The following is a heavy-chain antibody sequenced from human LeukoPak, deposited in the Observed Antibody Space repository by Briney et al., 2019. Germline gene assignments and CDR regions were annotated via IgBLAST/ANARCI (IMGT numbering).Heavy chain of an antibody. J-gene: IGHJ4*02. CDR3: ARGDYDYVWGTFGY. V-gene: IGHV3-72*01. D-gene: IGHD3-16*01. CDR1: GFTFSDHY. Sequence: PGGSLRLSCAASGFTFSDHYMDWVRQAPGKGLEWVGRTRNKANSYTTEYAASVKGRFTISRDDSKNSLYLQMNSLKTEDTAVYYCARGDYDYVWGTFGYWGREPWSPSPQ. CDR2: TRNKANSYTT.